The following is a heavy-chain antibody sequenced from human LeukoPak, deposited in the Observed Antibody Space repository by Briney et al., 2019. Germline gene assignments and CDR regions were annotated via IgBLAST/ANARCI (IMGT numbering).Heavy chain of an antibody. V-gene: IGHV4-61*02. CDR3: ASGLLWN. CDR1: GGSISSGSYY. Sequence: SQTLSLTCTVSGGSISSGSYYGSWIRQPAGKGLEWIGRIYTSGSTNYNPSLKRRVTKSVDTSKNQFSLKRSSVTAADTAVYYCASGLLWNWGQGTLVTVSS. CDR2: IYTSGST. J-gene: IGHJ4*02. D-gene: IGHD3-10*01.